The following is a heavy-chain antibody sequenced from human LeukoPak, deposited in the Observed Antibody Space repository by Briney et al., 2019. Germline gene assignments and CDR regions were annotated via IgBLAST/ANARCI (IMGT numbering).Heavy chain of an antibody. CDR1: GFTFSDYY. V-gene: IGHV3-11*04. CDR3: ASSSNIAAAGTGITY. Sequence: GGSLRLSCAASGFTFSDYYMSWIRQAPGKGLEWVSYISSSGSTIYYADSVKGRFTISRDNAKNSLYLQMNSLRAEDTAVYYCASSSNIAAAGTGITYWGQGTLVTVSS. CDR2: ISSSGSTI. J-gene: IGHJ4*02. D-gene: IGHD6-13*01.